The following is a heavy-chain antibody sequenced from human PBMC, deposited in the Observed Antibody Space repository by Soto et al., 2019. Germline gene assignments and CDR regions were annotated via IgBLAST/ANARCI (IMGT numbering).Heavy chain of an antibody. CDR3: AREVVPAASTWFDP. Sequence: SVTLCLTCTVSGGSLSNYYWRWIRQSPGKGLEWIGEVYYSGTTNYNPSLKSRVPISVDTSKNQFSLRLSSVTASDTAVYYCAREVVPAASTWFDPWGKGTLVTVSS. CDR1: GGSLSNYY. V-gene: IGHV4-59*12. D-gene: IGHD2-2*01. CDR2: VYYSGTT. J-gene: IGHJ5*02.